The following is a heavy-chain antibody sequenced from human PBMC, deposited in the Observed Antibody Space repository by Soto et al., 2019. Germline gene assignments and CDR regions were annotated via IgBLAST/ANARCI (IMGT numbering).Heavy chain of an antibody. V-gene: IGHV1-69*12. CDR2: IVPIFGTT. CDR1: GGTFSNYA. Sequence: QVQLVQSGAEVTKPGSSVKVSCKASGGTFSNYAISWVRQAPGQGLEWMGGIVPIFGTTNYAQKFQGRVTIIADDSTTTAYLELSRLRSEDTAMYYCARVHAVAGIYNYHGLDVWGQGTAVRVSS. CDR3: ARVHAVAGIYNYHGLDV. J-gene: IGHJ6*02. D-gene: IGHD6-19*01.